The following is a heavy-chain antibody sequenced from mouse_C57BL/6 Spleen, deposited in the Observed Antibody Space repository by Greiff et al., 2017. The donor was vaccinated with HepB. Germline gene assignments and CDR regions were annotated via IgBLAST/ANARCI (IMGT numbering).Heavy chain of an antibody. CDR2: ISNGGGST. J-gene: IGHJ4*01. Sequence: EVKVVESGGGLVQPGGSLKLSCAASGFTFSDYYMYWVRQTPEKRLEWVAYISNGGGSTYYPDTVKGRFTISRDNAKNTLYLQMSRLKSEDTAMYYCARHYRYGNYAMDYWGQGTSVTVSS. V-gene: IGHV5-12*01. CDR1: GFTFSDYY. CDR3: ARHYRYGNYAMDY. D-gene: IGHD2-1*01.